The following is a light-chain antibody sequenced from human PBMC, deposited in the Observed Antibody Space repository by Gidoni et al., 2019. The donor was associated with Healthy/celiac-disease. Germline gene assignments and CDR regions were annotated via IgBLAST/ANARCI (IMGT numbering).Light chain of an antibody. CDR1: QGISND. CDR2: AAS. Sequence: IQMTQSPSSLSASVGDRVTITCRASQGISNDLGWYQQKPGKAPKRLIYAASSLKSGVPSRFSGSGSGTEFTLTISSLQHEDFATYYCLQHNSYPFTFGHGTKVDIK. J-gene: IGKJ3*01. V-gene: IGKV1-17*01. CDR3: LQHNSYPFT.